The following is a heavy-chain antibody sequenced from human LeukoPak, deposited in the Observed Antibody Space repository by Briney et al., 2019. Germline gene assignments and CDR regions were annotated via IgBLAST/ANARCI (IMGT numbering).Heavy chain of an antibody. CDR1: GFTFGSYW. CDR2: IKQDASET. D-gene: IGHD6-19*01. CDR3: ARQGSHSNGWFFDY. V-gene: IGHV3-7*01. Sequence: GGSLRLSCEASGFTFGSYWMNWVRQAPGKGLEWVANIKQDASETYYVGSVKGRFTISRDSPKNSLYLQLNSLRAEDTAIYYCARQGSHSNGWFFDYWGQGVLVTVSS. J-gene: IGHJ4*02.